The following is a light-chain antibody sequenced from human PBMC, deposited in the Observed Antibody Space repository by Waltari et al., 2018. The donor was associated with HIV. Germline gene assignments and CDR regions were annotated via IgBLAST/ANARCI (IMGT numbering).Light chain of an antibody. CDR2: QDN. Sequence: SYELTQPPSVSVSPGQTASITCPGHKLRDTYVCWYQQKPGQSPVLVIYQDNKRPSGIPERFSGSNSGNTATLTISGTQALDEADYYCQAWDSSTAIFGGGTELTVL. V-gene: IGLV3-1*01. CDR3: QAWDSSTAI. J-gene: IGLJ2*01. CDR1: KLRDTY.